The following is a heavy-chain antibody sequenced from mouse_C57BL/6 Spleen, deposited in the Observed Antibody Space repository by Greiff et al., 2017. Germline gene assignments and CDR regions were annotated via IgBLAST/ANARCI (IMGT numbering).Heavy chain of an antibody. CDR2: ISYDGSN. V-gene: IGHV3-6*01. CDR1: GYSITSGYY. Sequence: EVKLMESGPGLVKPSQSLSLTCSVTGYSITSGYYWNWIRQFPGNKLEWMGYISYDGSNNYNPSLKNRISITRDTSKNQFFLKLNSVTTEDTATYYCARLTGPYFDYWGQGTTLTVSS. J-gene: IGHJ2*01. CDR3: ARLTGPYFDY. D-gene: IGHD4-1*01.